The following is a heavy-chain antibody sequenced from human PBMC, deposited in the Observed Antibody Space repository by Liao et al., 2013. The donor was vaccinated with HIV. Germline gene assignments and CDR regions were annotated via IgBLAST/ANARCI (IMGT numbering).Heavy chain of an antibody. V-gene: IGHV4-59*12. Sequence: QVQLQESGPGLVKPSETLSLTCTVSGGSISSYYWSWIRQPPGKGLEWIGYIYYSGSTNYNPSVKSRVTISVDTSENQFSLKLSSVTAADTAVYYCARGEKGYSTGYYYMDVWGKGTTVTVSS. CDR1: GGSISSYY. J-gene: IGHJ6*03. CDR3: ARGEKGYSTGYYYMDV. D-gene: IGHD6-19*01. CDR2: IYYSGST.